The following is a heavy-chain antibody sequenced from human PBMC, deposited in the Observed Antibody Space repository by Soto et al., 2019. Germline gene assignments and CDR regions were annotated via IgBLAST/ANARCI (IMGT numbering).Heavy chain of an antibody. J-gene: IGHJ1*01. D-gene: IGHD6-19*01. CDR1: GEDCSSHT. V-gene: IGHV1-69*02. Sequence: VKVYCKGAGEDCSSHTIRWLRKENGQGLEWMGRIIPILGIANYAQKFQGRVTITADKSTSTAYMELSSLRSEDTAVFFCASDIAEAVSALSLQSCGTMLPISAFQ. CDR2: IIPILGIA. CDR3: ASDIAEAVSALSLQSCGTMLPISAFQ.